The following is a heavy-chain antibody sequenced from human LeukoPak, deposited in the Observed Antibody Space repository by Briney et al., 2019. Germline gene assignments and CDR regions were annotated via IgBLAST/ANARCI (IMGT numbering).Heavy chain of an antibody. D-gene: IGHD1-26*01. Sequence: PGVSLRLSCAASGFTFSSIVISWVRQAPGKELEWVSAISTSGGRTYYADSVKGRFTISRDNSKKTLFLQMNSLRAEDTAVYYCASHYSGSFYYYGMDVWGRGTTVTVS. CDR2: ISTSGGRT. J-gene: IGHJ6*02. CDR3: ASHYSGSFYYYGMDV. CDR1: GFTFSSIV. V-gene: IGHV3-23*01.